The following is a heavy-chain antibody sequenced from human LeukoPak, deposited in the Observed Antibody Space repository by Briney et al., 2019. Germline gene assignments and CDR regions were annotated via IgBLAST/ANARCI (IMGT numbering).Heavy chain of an antibody. CDR1: GFTFSGYW. V-gene: IGHV3-23*01. J-gene: IGHJ4*02. D-gene: IGHD2-2*03. Sequence: GGSLRLSCAASGFTFSGYWMHWVRQAPGKGLEWVSVISGSGGSTYYADSVKGRFTISRDNSKNTLYLQMNSLRAEDTAVYYCAKRGSPPHGSFDYWGQGTLVTVSS. CDR3: AKRGSPPHGSFDY. CDR2: ISGSGGST.